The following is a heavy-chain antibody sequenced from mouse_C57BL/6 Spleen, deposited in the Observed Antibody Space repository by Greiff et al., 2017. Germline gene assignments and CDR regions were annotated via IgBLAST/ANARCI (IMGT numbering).Heavy chain of an antibody. CDR2: IHPNSGSN. CDR3: AISSGDY. Sequence: VQLQQSGAELVKPGASVKLSCKASGYTFTSYWMHWVKQRPGQGLEWIGMIHPNSGSNKYNEKFTRKATLTVDKSSSTAYMQLISLTSEDSAVYYCAISSGDYWGQGTTLTVSS. D-gene: IGHD3-2*02. CDR1: GYTFTSYW. J-gene: IGHJ2*01. V-gene: IGHV1-64*01.